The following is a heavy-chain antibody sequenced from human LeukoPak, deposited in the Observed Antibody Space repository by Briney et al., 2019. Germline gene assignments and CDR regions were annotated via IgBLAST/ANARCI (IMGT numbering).Heavy chain of an antibody. CDR1: GITLSNYG. D-gene: IGHD3-10*01. V-gene: IGHV3-23*01. CDR2: ISDSGGST. J-gene: IGHJ4*02. CDR3: AKRGIVIRAVIIVGFHKEAYYFDY. Sequence: GGSLRLSCAVSGITLSNYGLSWVRQAPGKGLEWVAGISDSGGSTNYADSVKGRFTISRDNPKNTLYLQMNSLRAEDTAVYFCAKRGIVIRAVIIVGFHKEAYYFDYWGQGALVTVSS.